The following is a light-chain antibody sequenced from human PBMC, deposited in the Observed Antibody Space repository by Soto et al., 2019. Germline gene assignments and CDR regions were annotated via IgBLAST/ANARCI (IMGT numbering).Light chain of an antibody. CDR2: DVN. CDR1: SSDVGGYNY. V-gene: IGLV2-14*03. J-gene: IGLJ1*01. CDR3: SSYTSSKTDV. Sequence: QSALTQPASVSGSPGQSITISCTGTSSDVGGYNYVSWYQQHPGKAPKLMIYDVNNRPSGVSHRFSGSKSGNTASLSISGLQAEDEADYYCSSYTSSKTDVFGTGTKVTVL.